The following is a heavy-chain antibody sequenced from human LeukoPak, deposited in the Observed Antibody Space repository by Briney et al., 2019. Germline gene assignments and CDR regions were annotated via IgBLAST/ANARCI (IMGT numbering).Heavy chain of an antibody. CDR1: GFTFSSYE. J-gene: IGHJ6*04. D-gene: IGHD3-10*02. CDR3: AQLGITMIGGV. CDR2: ISSSGSTI. Sequence: PGGSLRRSCAGSGFTFSSYEMNGVRQAPGKGLEWVSYISSSGSTIYYADSVKGRFTISRDNAKNSLYLQMNSLRAEDTAVYYCAQLGITMIGGVWGKGTTVTVSS. V-gene: IGHV3-48*03.